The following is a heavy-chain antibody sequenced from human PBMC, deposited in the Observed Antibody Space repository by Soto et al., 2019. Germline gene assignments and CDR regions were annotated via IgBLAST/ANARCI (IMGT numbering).Heavy chain of an antibody. Sequence: VQLVDSGGGLVQPGGSLTLSCAASGFSFSEHSMNWVRQGPGKGLEWVSYISGTGGTKYYAESVKGRFTVSRDNAKNSVFLQMSSLRDEDTAVYYCARDVQFVSWGQGTLVTVSS. CDR3: ARDVQFVS. CDR2: ISGTGGTK. D-gene: IGHD3-10*02. CDR1: GFSFSEHS. V-gene: IGHV3-48*02. J-gene: IGHJ4*02.